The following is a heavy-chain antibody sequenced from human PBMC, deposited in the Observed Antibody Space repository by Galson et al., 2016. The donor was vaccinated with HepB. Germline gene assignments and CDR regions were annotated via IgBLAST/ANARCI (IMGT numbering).Heavy chain of an antibody. CDR1: GFTVSNNY. Sequence: SLRLSCAASGFTVSNNYMRWVRQAPGKGLEWVSVIYSGGSTYYADSVKGRFTISRDNSKNTLYLQMNSLRAEDTAVYYCARDIVVVPGQDAFDIWGQGTMVTVSS. CDR2: IYSGGST. J-gene: IGHJ3*02. V-gene: IGHV3-53*01. D-gene: IGHD2-2*01. CDR3: ARDIVVVPGQDAFDI.